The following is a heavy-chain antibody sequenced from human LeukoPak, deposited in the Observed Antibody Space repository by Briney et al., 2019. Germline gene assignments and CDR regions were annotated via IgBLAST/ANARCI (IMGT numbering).Heavy chain of an antibody. Sequence: GGSLRLSCVASGFTFSDYEMHWIRQAPGKGLEWVSYITKTGASIYYAPSVRGRFTISSDTADNSLYLQMNSLRAEDSALYYCARGRILRAESFLDFWGQGTLVTVSS. CDR3: ARGRILRAESFLDF. CDR2: ITKTGASI. J-gene: IGHJ4*02. CDR1: GFTFSDYE. V-gene: IGHV3-48*03. D-gene: IGHD3-10*01.